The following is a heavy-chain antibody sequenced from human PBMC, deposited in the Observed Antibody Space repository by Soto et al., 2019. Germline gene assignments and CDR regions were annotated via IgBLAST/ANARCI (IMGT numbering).Heavy chain of an antibody. CDR3: ARSYTLLVAALGE. J-gene: IGHJ1*01. Sequence: QVQLQESGPGLVKPSETLSLTCTVSGGSVNSGTYYWSWIRQPPGKGLEWIGYIFYRGTTRYNPSLASRVTFSVDTSTNQFSLKLTSVTAADTAVYYCARSYTLLVAALGEWGKGTLVTVSS. D-gene: IGHD2-15*01. CDR2: IFYRGTT. CDR1: GGSVNSGTYY. V-gene: IGHV4-61*01.